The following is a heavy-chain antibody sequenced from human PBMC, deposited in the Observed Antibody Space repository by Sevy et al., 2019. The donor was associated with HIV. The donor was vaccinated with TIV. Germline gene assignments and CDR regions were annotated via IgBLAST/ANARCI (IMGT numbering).Heavy chain of an antibody. V-gene: IGHV1-18*01. J-gene: IGHJ4*02. CDR2: IGAYNGNA. CDR3: ARVPTHYYGSATYFES. D-gene: IGHD3-10*01. CDR1: GYTFASEG. Sequence: ASVKVSCKASGYTFASEGISWVRQAPGQGLEWMGWIGAYNGNANSAQTLQGRVTMTTDTSTSTAYMELSSLRSDDTAIYYCARVPTHYYGSATYFESWGQGTLVTISS.